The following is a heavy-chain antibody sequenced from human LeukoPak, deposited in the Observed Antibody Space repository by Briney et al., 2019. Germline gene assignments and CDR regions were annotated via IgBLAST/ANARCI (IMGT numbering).Heavy chain of an antibody. CDR2: IYHSGST. Sequence: NPSGTLSLTCTVSGGSISSSNWWSWVRQPPGKGLEWIGEIYHSGSTNYNPSLKSRVTISVDKSKNQFSLKLSSVTAADTAVYYCARDKYSSGPNGDWFDPWGQGTLVTVSS. CDR3: ARDKYSSGPNGDWFDP. J-gene: IGHJ5*02. V-gene: IGHV4-4*02. CDR1: GGSISSSNW. D-gene: IGHD6-19*01.